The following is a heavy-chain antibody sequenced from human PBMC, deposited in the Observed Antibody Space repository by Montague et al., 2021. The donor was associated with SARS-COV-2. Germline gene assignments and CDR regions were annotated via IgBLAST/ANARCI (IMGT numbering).Heavy chain of an antibody. CDR3: ARGGRGSRYHLLSGTWFDP. CDR2: INHSGTT. D-gene: IGHD2-2*01. J-gene: IGHJ5*02. CDR1: GGSFSGYY. V-gene: IGHV4-34*01. Sequence: SETLSLTCAVYGGSFSGYYWSWIRQPPRKGLECIGEINHSGTTNYNPSLKSRVIISADTSKNQFSLKTSSVTAADTAVYYCARGGRGSRYHLLSGTWFDPWGQGTLVTVSS.